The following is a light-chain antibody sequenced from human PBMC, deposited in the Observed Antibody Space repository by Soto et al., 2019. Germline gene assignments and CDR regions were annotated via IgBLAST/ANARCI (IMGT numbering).Light chain of an antibody. CDR1: SSDVGGYNY. J-gene: IGLJ1*01. CDR2: DVS. V-gene: IGLV2-14*01. Sequence: QSALTQPASVSGSPGQSITISCTGTSSDVGGYNYVSWYQQHPGKAHKLMIYDVSNRPSGVSNRFSGSKSGNTASLTISVLQAEDEADYYCSSYTSSSTRVFGTGTKVTVL. CDR3: SSYTSSSTRV.